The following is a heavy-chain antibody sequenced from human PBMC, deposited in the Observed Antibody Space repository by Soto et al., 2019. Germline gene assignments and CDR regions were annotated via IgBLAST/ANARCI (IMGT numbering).Heavy chain of an antibody. CDR3: ARESGYYYDSSGSDDAFDI. D-gene: IGHD3-22*01. CDR1: GGSISSGGYY. CDR2: IYYSGST. Sequence: QVQLQESGPGLVKPSQTLSLTCTVSGGSISSGGYYWSWIRQHPGKGLEWIGYIYYSGSTYYNPSLKGRVTISVDTSKNQFSLKLSSVTAADTAVYYCARESGYYYDSSGSDDAFDIWGQGTMVTVSS. J-gene: IGHJ3*02. V-gene: IGHV4-31*03.